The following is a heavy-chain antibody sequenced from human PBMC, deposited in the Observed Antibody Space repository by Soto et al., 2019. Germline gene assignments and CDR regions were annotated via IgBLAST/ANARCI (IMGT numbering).Heavy chain of an antibody. J-gene: IGHJ5*02. CDR2: TYYRSKWYN. V-gene: IGHV6-1*01. D-gene: IGHD3-3*01. Sequence: PSQTLSLTCAISGDSVSSNSAAWNWIRQSPSRGLEWLGRTYYRSKWYNDYAVSVKSRITINPDTSKNQFSLQLNSVTPEDTAVYYCARGYELEAERMNWFDPWGQGTLVTVSS. CDR1: GDSVSSNSAA. CDR3: ARGYELEAERMNWFDP.